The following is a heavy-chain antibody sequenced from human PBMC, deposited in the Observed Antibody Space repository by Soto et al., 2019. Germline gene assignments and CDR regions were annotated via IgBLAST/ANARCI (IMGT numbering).Heavy chain of an antibody. V-gene: IGHV2-5*02. D-gene: IGHD6-6*01. Sequence: QITLKESGHTLVKPTQMLTLTCTFSGFSLNTRGVGVGWIRQPPGGALEWLALIYWDDDKRYSPSLRSSLTITKDTSKNQVVLTMTTMEPLDTGTYYCEHTYSSSPDDGFDVWGQGTRVTVSS. CDR2: IYWDDDK. CDR3: EHTYSSSPDDGFDV. J-gene: IGHJ3*01. CDR1: GFSLNTRGVG.